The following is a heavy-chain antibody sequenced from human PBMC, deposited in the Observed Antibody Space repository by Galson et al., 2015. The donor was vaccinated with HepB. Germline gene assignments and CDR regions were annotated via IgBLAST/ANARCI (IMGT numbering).Heavy chain of an antibody. CDR1: GYTFTGYY. J-gene: IGHJ4*02. Sequence: SVKVSCKASGYTFTGYYMHWVRQAPGQGLEWMGRINPNSGGTNYAQKFRGRVTMTRDTSISTAYMELSRLRSDDTAVYYCARDLNYDYIWGSYRPYWGQGTLVTVSS. V-gene: IGHV1-2*06. CDR3: ARDLNYDYIWGSYRPY. CDR2: INPNSGGT. D-gene: IGHD3-16*02.